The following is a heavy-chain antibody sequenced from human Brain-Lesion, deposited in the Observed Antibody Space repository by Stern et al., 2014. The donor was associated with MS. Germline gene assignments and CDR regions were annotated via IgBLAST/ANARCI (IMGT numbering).Heavy chain of an antibody. Sequence: VQLVESGPGLVKPSGTLSLTCAVSGGSISSSHWWGWVRQSPGEGLEWIGEIYHSGGTKYSPSFESRVIISVDKSKNQFSLKLSYVTAADTAVYYCARELPDLNAFDIWGQGTMVTVSS. J-gene: IGHJ3*02. D-gene: IGHD1-14*01. CDR2: IYHSGGT. CDR3: ARELPDLNAFDI. V-gene: IGHV4-4*02. CDR1: GGSISSSHW.